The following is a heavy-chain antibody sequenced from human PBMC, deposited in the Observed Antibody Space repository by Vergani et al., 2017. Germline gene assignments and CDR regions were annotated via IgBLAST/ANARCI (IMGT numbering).Heavy chain of an antibody. CDR1: GYSFTSYW. Sequence: EVQLVQSGAEVNKPGESLKISCKGSGYSFTSYWIGWVRQMPGKGLEWLGVIYPGDSDTRYSPSFQVQCTISADKAISPAYLQWSSLKAAETAVYYCARVVVVVAATYNYMDVWGKGTTVTVSS. J-gene: IGHJ6*03. D-gene: IGHD2-15*01. V-gene: IGHV5-51*01. CDR3: ARVVVVVAATYNYMDV. CDR2: IYPGDSDT.